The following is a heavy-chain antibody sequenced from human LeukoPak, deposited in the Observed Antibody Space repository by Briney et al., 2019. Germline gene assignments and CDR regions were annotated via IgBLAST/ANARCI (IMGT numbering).Heavy chain of an antibody. D-gene: IGHD2-2*02. Sequence: GGSLRLSCAASGFTFSSYGMHWVRQAPGKGLEWVPFIPYDGYHTDSVKGRFTISRDNSKNTLYLQMNTLRAEDTAVYYCANNQVSSTSYYNFYWGQGTLVTVSS. CDR3: ANNQVSSTSYYNFY. V-gene: IGHV3-30*02. CDR2: IPYDG. J-gene: IGHJ4*02. CDR1: GFTFSSYG.